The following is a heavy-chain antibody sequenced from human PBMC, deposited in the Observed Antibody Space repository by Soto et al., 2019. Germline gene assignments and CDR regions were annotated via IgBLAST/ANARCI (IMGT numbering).Heavy chain of an antibody. CDR2: ISVYSGNT. D-gene: IGHD3-22*01. V-gene: IGHV1-18*01. CDR1: GYNFVTYG. Sequence: ASVKVSCKTSGYNFVTYGITWVRQAPGQGLEWMGWISVYSGNTHYAQKFHDRVTLTTDTSTTTAYVDLRNLTSDDSAFYYCARNTPFFESSGSADYWGQGTLVTVSS. J-gene: IGHJ4*02. CDR3: ARNTPFFESSGSADY.